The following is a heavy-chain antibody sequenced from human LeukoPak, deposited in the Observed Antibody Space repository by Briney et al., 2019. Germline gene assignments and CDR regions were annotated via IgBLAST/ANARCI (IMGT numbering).Heavy chain of an antibody. Sequence: SETLFLTCTVSGGSISSSSNCWGWIRPPPGKGLEWIVDINSCGSTYYNPSLKSRVSITVDTYRNQFSLKLTTVTAADTAAYYCASSQWLYPPGSCGQGTRVTVSS. V-gene: IGHV4-39*01. J-gene: IGHJ5*02. CDR3: ASSQWLYPPGS. CDR1: GGSISSSSNC. CDR2: INSCGST. D-gene: IGHD6-19*01.